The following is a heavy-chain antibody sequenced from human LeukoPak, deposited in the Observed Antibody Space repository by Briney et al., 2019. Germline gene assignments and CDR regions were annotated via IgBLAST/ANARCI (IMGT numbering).Heavy chain of an antibody. D-gene: IGHD6-13*01. V-gene: IGHV4-61*02. CDR3: ARDVTAAFDY. Sequence: SQTLSLTCTVSGGSISSGSYYWSWIRQPAGKGLEWIGRIYTSGSTNYNPSLKSRVTISVDTSKNQFSLKLSSVTAADTAVYYCARDVTAAFDYWGQGTLVTVSS. J-gene: IGHJ4*02. CDR1: GGSISSGSYY. CDR2: IYTSGST.